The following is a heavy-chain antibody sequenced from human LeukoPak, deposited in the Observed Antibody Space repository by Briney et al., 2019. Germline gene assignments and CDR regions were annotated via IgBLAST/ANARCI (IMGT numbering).Heavy chain of an antibody. Sequence: ASVKVSCKASGYTFTSYGISWVRQAPGQGLEWVGWIITLNGDTNYAQNLQGRVTLTTDTSTSTAYMELRSLRSDDTAVYYCARDPPSSYYDSSGRPFDYWGQGTLVTVSS. D-gene: IGHD3-22*01. CDR3: ARDPPSSYYDSSGRPFDY. J-gene: IGHJ4*02. CDR1: GYTFTSYG. CDR2: IITLNGDT. V-gene: IGHV1-18*01.